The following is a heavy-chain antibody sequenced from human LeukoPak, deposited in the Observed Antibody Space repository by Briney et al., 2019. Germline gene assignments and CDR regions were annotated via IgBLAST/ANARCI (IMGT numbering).Heavy chain of an antibody. CDR3: AKLFESGTYNNFFHY. J-gene: IGHJ4*02. D-gene: IGHD3-10*01. V-gene: IGHV1-18*01. Sequence: GASVKVSCKASGYTFTSYGISWVRQAPGQGLEWMGWISAYNGNTNYAQKLQGRVTMTTDTSTSTAYMELRSLRPEDTAIYYCAKLFESGTYNNFFHYWGPGTLVTVSS. CDR1: GYTFTSYG. CDR2: ISAYNGNT.